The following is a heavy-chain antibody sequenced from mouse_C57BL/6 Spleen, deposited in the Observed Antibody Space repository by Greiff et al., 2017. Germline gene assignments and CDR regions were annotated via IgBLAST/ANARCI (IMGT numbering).Heavy chain of an antibody. J-gene: IGHJ1*03. D-gene: IGHD2-1*01. CDR2: IHPNSGST. CDR3: AREGGNSLYWYFDV. CDR1: GYTFTSYW. V-gene: IGHV1-64*01. Sequence: QVQLQQPGAELVKPGASVKLSCKASGYTFTSYWMHWVKQRPGQGLAWIGMIHPNSGSTNYNEKFKSKATLTVDKSSSTAYMQLSSLTSEDSAVYYSAREGGNSLYWYFDVWGTGTTVTVSS.